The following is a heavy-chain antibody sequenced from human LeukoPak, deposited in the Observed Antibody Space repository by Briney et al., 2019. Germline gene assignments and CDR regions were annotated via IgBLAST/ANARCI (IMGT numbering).Heavy chain of an antibody. CDR3: ARGSSSWYYFNY. J-gene: IGHJ4*02. CDR1: GDSIGSYY. Sequence: PSETLSLTCSVSGDSIGSYYWSWVRQPAGKGLEWIGRIYTSGSTNYNPSLKSRVTMSVDTSKNQFSLKLSSVTAADTAVYYCARGSSSWYYFNYWGQGTLVTVSS. D-gene: IGHD6-13*01. V-gene: IGHV4-4*07. CDR2: IYTSGST.